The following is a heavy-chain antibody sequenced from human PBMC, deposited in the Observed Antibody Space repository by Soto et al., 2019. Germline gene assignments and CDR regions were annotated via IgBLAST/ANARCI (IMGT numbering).Heavy chain of an antibody. D-gene: IGHD2-2*01. V-gene: IGHV4-34*01. CDR3: ARGIVVVPAAILGRRLGYYYGMDV. CDR1: GGSFSGYY. CDR2: INHSGST. Sequence: KPSETLSLTCAVYGGSFSGYYWSWIRQPPGKGLEWIGEINHSGSTNYNPSLKSRVTISVDTSKNQFSLKLSSVTAADTAVYYCARGIVVVPAAILGRRLGYYYGMDVWGQGTTVTVSS. J-gene: IGHJ6*02.